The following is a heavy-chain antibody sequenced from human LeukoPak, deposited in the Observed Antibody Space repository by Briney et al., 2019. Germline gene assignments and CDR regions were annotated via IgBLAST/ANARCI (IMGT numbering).Heavy chain of an antibody. Sequence: GGSLRLSCAASGFTFNNYAMSWVRQAPGKGLEWVSAISSSGGSTYYADSVKGRFTISRDNSKNTLYLQMNSLRAEDTAVYYCARQGTYSSAIGMGYWGQGTLVTVSS. CDR3: ARQGTYSSAIGMGY. CDR2: ISSSGGST. CDR1: GFTFNNYA. V-gene: IGHV3-23*01. D-gene: IGHD6-19*01. J-gene: IGHJ4*02.